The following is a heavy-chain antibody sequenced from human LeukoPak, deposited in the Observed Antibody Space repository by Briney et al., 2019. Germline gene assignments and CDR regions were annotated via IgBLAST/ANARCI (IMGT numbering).Heavy chain of an antibody. J-gene: IGHJ4*02. CDR1: GFTFSCYG. CDR2: ISSRSSTT. D-gene: IGHD1-26*01. V-gene: IGHV3-48*01. CDR3: ARVSGSYQSPSDY. Sequence: PGGSLRLSCAISGFTFSCYGMNWVRQAPGKGLEWVSYISSRSSTTSYADSVKGRFSISRDNGKNSLYLQMNSLRVEDTAVYHCARVSGSYQSPSDYWGQGTLVTVSS.